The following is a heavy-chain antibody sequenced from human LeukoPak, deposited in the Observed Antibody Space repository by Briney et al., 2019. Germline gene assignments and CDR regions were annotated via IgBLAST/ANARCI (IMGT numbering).Heavy chain of an antibody. CDR3: ASGPRGYFDY. CDR1: GGSSSGGSYY. J-gene: IGHJ4*02. CDR2: IYTSGST. D-gene: IGHD3-16*01. Sequence: SQTLSLTCTVSGGSSSGGSYYWSWIRQPAGKGLEWIGRIYTSGSTNYNPSLKSRVTISVDTSKNQFSLKLSSVTAADTAVYYCASGPRGYFDYWGQGTLVTVSS. V-gene: IGHV4-61*02.